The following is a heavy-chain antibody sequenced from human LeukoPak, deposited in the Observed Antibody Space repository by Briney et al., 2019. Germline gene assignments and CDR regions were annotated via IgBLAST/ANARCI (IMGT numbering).Heavy chain of an antibody. CDR1: GFTFSSYA. CDR2: ISGSGGST. D-gene: IGHD2-2*01. CDR3: AKDDCSSTSCYYFGEYYFDY. V-gene: IGHV3-23*01. Sequence: GASLRLSCAASGFTFSSYAMSWVRQAPGKGLEWVSAISGSGGSTYNANSVKGRFTISRDNSKNTLYLQMNSLRAEDTAVYYCAKDDCSSTSCYYFGEYYFDYWGQGTLVTVSS. J-gene: IGHJ4*02.